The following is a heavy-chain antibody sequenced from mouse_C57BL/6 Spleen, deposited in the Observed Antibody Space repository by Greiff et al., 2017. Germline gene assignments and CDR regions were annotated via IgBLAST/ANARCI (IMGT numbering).Heavy chain of an antibody. CDR3: ARWRYSNYVAMDY. CDR2: IDPSDSYT. Sequence: QVQLQQSGAELVKPGASVKLSCKASGYTFTSYWMQWVKQRPGQGLEWIGEIDPSDSYTNYNQKFKGKATLTVDTSSSTAYMQLSSLTSEDSAVYYCARWRYSNYVAMDYWGQGTSVTVSS. CDR1: GYTFTSYW. V-gene: IGHV1-50*01. J-gene: IGHJ4*01. D-gene: IGHD2-5*01.